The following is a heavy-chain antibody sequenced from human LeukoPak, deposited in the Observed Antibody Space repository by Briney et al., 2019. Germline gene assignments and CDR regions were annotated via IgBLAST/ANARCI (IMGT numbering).Heavy chain of an antibody. D-gene: IGHD2-2*02. CDR3: ARLAEGYCSSTSCYTVTPYYYYMDV. CDR2: INHSGST. Sequence: PSETLSLTCAVYGGSFSGYYWSWIRQPPGKGLEWIGEINHSGSTNYNPSLKSRVTISVDTSKNQFSLKLSSVTAADTAVYYCARLAEGYCSSTSCYTVTPYYYYMDVWGKGTTVTVSS. J-gene: IGHJ6*03. CDR1: GGSFSGYY. V-gene: IGHV4-34*01.